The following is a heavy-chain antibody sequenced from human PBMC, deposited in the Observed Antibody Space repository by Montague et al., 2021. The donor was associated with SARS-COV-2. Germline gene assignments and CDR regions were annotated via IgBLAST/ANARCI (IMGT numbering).Heavy chain of an antibody. CDR3: ARGGDYDFWSGYVNYGMDV. CDR1: GFTVSSNY. CDR2: IYSGGST. D-gene: IGHD3-3*01. V-gene: IGHV3-66*01. J-gene: IGHJ6*02. Sequence: SLRLSCAASGFTVSSNYMSWVRQAPGKGLEWVSVIYSGGSTYYADSVKGRFTISRYNSKNTLYLQMNSLRAEDTSVYYCARGGDYDFWSGYVNYGMDVWGQRTTVTVSS.